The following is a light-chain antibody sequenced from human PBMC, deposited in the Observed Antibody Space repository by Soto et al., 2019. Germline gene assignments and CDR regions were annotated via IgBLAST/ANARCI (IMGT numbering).Light chain of an antibody. Sequence: QSALTQPASVSGSPGQSITISCTGTSSDVGAYNYVSWYQQHPGKAPKLMIYEVINRPSGVSNRFSGSKSGNTASLTIYGLQAEDEADYYCGSYTSTSTLVFGTGTKLTVL. V-gene: IGLV2-14*01. CDR1: SSDVGAYNY. CDR2: EVI. CDR3: GSYTSTSTLV. J-gene: IGLJ1*01.